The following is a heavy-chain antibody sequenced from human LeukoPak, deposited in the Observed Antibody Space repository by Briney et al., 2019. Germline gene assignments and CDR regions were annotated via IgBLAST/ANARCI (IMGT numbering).Heavy chain of an antibody. CDR2: MNPNSGNT. CDR1: GYTFTSYD. D-gene: IGHD6-13*01. V-gene: IGHV1-8*01. J-gene: IGHJ4*02. CDR3: ARVMGIALLLPTDY. Sequence: ASVKVSCKASGYTFTSYDINWVRQATGQGLEWMGWMNPNSGNTGYAQKFQGRVTMTRNTFISTAYMELSSLRSEDTAVYYCARVMGIALLLPTDYWGQGTLVTVSS.